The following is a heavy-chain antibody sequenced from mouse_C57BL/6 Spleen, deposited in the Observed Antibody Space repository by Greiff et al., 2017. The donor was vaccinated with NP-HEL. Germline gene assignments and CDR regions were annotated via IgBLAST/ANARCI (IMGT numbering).Heavy chain of an antibody. J-gene: IGHJ2*01. D-gene: IGHD2-4*01. Sequence: QVQLQQSGAELVRPGTSVKMSCKASGYTFTNYWIGWAKQRPGHGLEWIGDIYPGGGYTNYNEKFKGKATLTADKSSSTAYMQFSSLTSEDSAIYYCARNYEGYFDYWGQGTTLTVSS. CDR1: GYTFTNYW. CDR3: ARNYEGYFDY. CDR2: IYPGGGYT. V-gene: IGHV1-63*01.